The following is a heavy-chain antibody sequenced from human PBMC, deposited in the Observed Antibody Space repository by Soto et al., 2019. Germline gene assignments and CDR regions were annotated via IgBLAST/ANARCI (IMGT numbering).Heavy chain of an antibody. D-gene: IGHD2-15*01. CDR1: GPTFSGYS. J-gene: IGHJ3*01. Sequence: EEQLVESGGGLVKPGGSTRLSCAASGPTFSGYSFLWVRQAPGRGLEWVSFISNGDNHVFHADSVKGRFTFSSDNANKLVYLQMNSLRAEDTAVYYCAREEGYCGGGSCNRGAFVLWGQGTMVTVSS. CDR3: AREEGYCGGGSCNRGAFVL. V-gene: IGHV3-21*01. CDR2: ISNGDNHV.